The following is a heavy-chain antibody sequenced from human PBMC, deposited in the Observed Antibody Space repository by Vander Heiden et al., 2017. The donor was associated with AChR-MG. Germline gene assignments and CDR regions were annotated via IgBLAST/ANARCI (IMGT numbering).Heavy chain of an antibody. J-gene: IGHJ4*02. CDR3: AKDVSYYYDSSGYDN. Sequence: QVQLVESGGGVVQPGRSLRLSCAASGVTFSSYGMHWVRQAPGKGLEWVAVISYDGSNKYYADSVKGRFTISRDNSKNTLYLQMNSLRAEDTAVYYCAKDVSYYYDSSGYDNWGQGTLVTVSS. V-gene: IGHV3-30*18. CDR2: ISYDGSNK. D-gene: IGHD3-22*01. CDR1: GVTFSSYG.